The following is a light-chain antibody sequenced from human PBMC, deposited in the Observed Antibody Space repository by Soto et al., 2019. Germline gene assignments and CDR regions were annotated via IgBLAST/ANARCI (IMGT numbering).Light chain of an antibody. J-gene: IGKJ1*01. Sequence: DIQMTQSPSTLSASVGDRVTIICRASQSISGWLAWYQQKPGKAPKLLIYKASTLESGVPSRFSGSGSEKKFTLTISSLQPDDFATYYCQQYVNYRTFGQGTKVEVK. CDR3: QQYVNYRT. CDR1: QSISGW. CDR2: KAS. V-gene: IGKV1-5*03.